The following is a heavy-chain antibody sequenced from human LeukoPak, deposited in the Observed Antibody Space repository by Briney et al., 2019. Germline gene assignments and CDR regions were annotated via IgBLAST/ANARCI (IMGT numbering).Heavy chain of an antibody. J-gene: IGHJ6*03. Sequence: PGGSLRLSCAASGFTFDDYAMHWVRQAPGKGLVWVSRINSDGSSTSYADSVKGRFTISRDNAKNTLYLQMNSLRAEDTAVYYCARVPRNYGRPAAYYYYMDVWGRGTTVTVSS. V-gene: IGHV3-74*01. CDR3: ARVPRNYGRPAAYYYYMDV. CDR1: GFTFDDYA. D-gene: IGHD4-11*01. CDR2: INSDGSST.